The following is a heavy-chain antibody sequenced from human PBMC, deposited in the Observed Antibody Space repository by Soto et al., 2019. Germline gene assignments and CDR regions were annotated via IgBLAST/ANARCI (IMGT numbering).Heavy chain of an antibody. CDR1: GYSFNNYW. CDR3: ARLRGGEAKWLLDH. D-gene: IGHD5-12*01. V-gene: IGHV5-51*01. Sequence: PGESLKISCKGSGYSFNNYWIGWVRQTPGKGLEWMGIIYPGDSDTRYSPSFQGQVTISADKSISTAYLHWSSLKASDTAIYYCARLRGGEAKWLLDHWGQGTLVTVSS. CDR2: IYPGDSDT. J-gene: IGHJ4*02.